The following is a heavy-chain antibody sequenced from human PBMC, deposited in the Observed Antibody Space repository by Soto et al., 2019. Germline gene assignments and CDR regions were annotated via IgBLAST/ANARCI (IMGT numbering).Heavy chain of an antibody. V-gene: IGHV4-59*01. Sequence: SETLSLTCTVSGGSINNYYCIWIRHPPGKGLEWIGHIYYSGSTNYNPSLKNRITISIDTYKNQFSLTLSSVTAADTAAYYCARDYYDSSGYYGYYYYGMDVWGQGTTVTVSS. CDR3: ARDYYDSSGYYGYYYYGMDV. D-gene: IGHD3-22*01. J-gene: IGHJ6*02. CDR1: GGSINNYY. CDR2: IYYSGST.